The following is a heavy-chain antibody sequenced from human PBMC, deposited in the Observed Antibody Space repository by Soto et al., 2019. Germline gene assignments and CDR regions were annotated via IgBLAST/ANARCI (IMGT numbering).Heavy chain of an antibody. CDR1: GGTLRNYV. Sequence: QVQLVQSGPEVKRPGSSVRVSCKTYGGTLRNYVLSWVRQAPGQGLEWMGGVIPKSGTTNYAQKFQGRVTITADESTTTAYMELSSLRVEDTAVYYCARDEGDDSSGYYDVSYWGQGTLVTVSS. D-gene: IGHD3-22*01. CDR2: VIPKSGTT. CDR3: ARDEGDDSSGYYDVSY. J-gene: IGHJ4*02. V-gene: IGHV1-69*01.